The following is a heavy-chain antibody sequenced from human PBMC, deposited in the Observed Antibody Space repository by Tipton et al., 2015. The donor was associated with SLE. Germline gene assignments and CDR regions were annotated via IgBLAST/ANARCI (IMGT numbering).Heavy chain of an antibody. CDR3: ARPMGATDAFDI. CDR2: ISAYNGNT. D-gene: IGHD1-26*01. V-gene: IGHV1-18*01. CDR1: GYTFTSYG. Sequence: QLVQSGAEVKKPGASVKVSCKASGYTFTSYGISWVRQAPGQGLEWMGWISAYNGNTNYAQKLQGRVTMTRNTSISTAYMELSSLRSEDTAVYYCARPMGATDAFDIWGQGTMVTVSS. J-gene: IGHJ3*02.